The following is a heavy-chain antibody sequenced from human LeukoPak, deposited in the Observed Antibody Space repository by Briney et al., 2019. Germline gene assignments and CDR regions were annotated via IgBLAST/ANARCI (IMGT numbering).Heavy chain of an antibody. V-gene: IGHV3-15*01. CDR3: TTDQPSGYYDSSGYYYGFDY. CDR2: IKSKTDGGAT. D-gene: IGHD3-22*01. CDR1: GFTFSNAW. J-gene: IGHJ4*02. Sequence: PGGSLRLSCAASGFTFSNAWMSWVPQAPGKGLKWVGRIKSKTDGGATDYAAPVKGRFSISKDDSKNTLYLQMNSLKTEDTAVYYCTTDQPSGYYDSSGYYYGFDYWGQGTLVTVSS.